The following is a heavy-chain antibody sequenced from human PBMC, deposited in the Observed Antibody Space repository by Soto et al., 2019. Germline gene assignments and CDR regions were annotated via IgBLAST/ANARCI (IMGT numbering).Heavy chain of an antibody. D-gene: IGHD2-21*01. CDR2: ISAYNGNT. CDR3: AIDLAFLTPNAFDI. Sequence: ASVKVSCKASGYTFTSYGISWVRQAPGQGLEWMGWISAYNGNTNYAQKLQGRVTMTTDTSTGTAYMELRSLRSDDTAVYYCAIDLAFLTPNAFDIWGQGTMVTVSS. V-gene: IGHV1-18*01. CDR1: GYTFTSYG. J-gene: IGHJ3*02.